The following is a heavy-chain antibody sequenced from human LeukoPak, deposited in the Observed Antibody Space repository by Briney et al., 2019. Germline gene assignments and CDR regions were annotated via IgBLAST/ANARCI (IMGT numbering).Heavy chain of an antibody. CDR2: ISSSSSHI. Sequence: GALRLSCAASGFTFSSYTMNWVRQAPGKGLEYVSSISSSSSHIYYADSVKGRFTISRDNTKSSLYLQMSSLRAEDMAVYYCARGYCGGDCYGDWGQGTLVTVSS. D-gene: IGHD2-21*02. CDR3: ARGYCGGDCYGD. CDR1: GFTFSSYT. V-gene: IGHV3-21*01. J-gene: IGHJ1*01.